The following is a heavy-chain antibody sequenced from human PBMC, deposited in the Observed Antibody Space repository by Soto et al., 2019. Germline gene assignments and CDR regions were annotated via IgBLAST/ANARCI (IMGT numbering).Heavy chain of an antibody. Sequence: SETLSLTCTVSGGSISGGGCYWIWIRQHPGKGLEWIGYIYYSGSTYYNPSLKSRVTISVDTSKNQFSLKLSSVTAADTAVYYCARDPRVVVVAATHGTYGMDVWGQGTTVTVSS. CDR3: ARDPRVVVVAATHGTYGMDV. CDR2: IYYSGST. J-gene: IGHJ6*02. V-gene: IGHV4-31*03. D-gene: IGHD2-15*01. CDR1: GGSISGGGCY.